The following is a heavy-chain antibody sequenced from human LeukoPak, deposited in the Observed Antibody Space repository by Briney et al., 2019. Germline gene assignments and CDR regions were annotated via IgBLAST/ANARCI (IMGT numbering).Heavy chain of an antibody. V-gene: IGHV1-2*02. CDR1: GYTFTNYY. CDR2: INPNNGGT. J-gene: IGHJ4*02. CDR3: ARCSASCYLSPGVLGY. D-gene: IGHD2-2*01. Sequence: ASVKVSCKTSGYTFTNYYMHWVRQAPGQGLEWMGWINPNNGGTKYAQKFQGRVTMTRDTSISTACMERSSLRAENTAVYYCARCSASCYLSPGVLGYWGQGTLVTVS.